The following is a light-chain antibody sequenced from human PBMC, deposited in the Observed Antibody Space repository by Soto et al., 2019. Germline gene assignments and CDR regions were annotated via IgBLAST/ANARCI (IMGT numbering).Light chain of an antibody. CDR3: QQSFNSRLT. V-gene: IGKV1-39*01. J-gene: IGKJ4*01. CDR2: VAS. CDR1: PNIGRF. Sequence: DIQXTQSPPSLAASIGDSVTSTCRASPNIGRFLTWHQKKPGQAXNXXXNVASTLSSGVQSRFSGSGSGKDFNLTINRMQPEDSATYFCQQSFNSRLTFGGGTKVDI.